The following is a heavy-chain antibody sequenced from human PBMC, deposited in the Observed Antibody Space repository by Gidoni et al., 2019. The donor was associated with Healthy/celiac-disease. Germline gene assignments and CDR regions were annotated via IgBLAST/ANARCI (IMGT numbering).Heavy chain of an antibody. D-gene: IGHD3-16*01. V-gene: IGHV4-34*01. CDR1: GGSFSGYY. J-gene: IGHJ4*02. CDR3: ARGRRRRGMPDY. Sequence: QVQLQQWGAGLLTPSETLSLTCAVYGGSFSGYYWSWIRQPPGKGLEWIGEINHSGSTNYNPSLKSRVTISVDTSKNQFSLKLSSVTAADMAVYYCARGRRRRGMPDYWGQGTLVTVSS. CDR2: INHSGST.